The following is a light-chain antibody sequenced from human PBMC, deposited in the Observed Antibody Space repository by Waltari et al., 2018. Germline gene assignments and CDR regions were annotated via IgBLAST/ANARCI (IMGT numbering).Light chain of an antibody. CDR2: YDS. J-gene: IGLJ1*01. CDR1: NIGSYS. V-gene: IGLV3-21*04. CDR3: QVWHPDIDPGV. Sequence: SYVLTQPPSVSVAPGETARITCGGDNIGSYSVHWYQQKPRQAPVLVIFYDSDRHSGIPARFSGSNSGNTATLTITSVEAGDEARYYCQVWHPDIDPGVFGTGTEVTVL.